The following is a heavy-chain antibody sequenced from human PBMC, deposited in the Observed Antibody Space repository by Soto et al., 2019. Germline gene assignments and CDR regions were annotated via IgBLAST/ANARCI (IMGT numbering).Heavy chain of an antibody. CDR2: IPYSRYN. V-gene: IGHV4-61*01. D-gene: IGHD6-13*01. CDR3: ARQLRAAAQYYFDY. CDR1: GGSVSSGTYY. Sequence: PSETLSLTCTVSGGSVSSGTYYWRWIRPPPGQGLELIGHIPYSRYNNYNPPLKSRVTISLDTSKNQLSLKLSSVTAAEMAVYDCARQLRAAAQYYFDYWGQGILVTVSS. J-gene: IGHJ4*02.